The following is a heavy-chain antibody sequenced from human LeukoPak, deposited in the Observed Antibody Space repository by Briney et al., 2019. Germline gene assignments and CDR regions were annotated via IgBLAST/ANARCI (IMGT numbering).Heavy chain of an antibody. CDR2: IIPIFGTA. J-gene: IGHJ3*02. CDR1: GGTFSSYA. Sequence: GASVKVSCKASGGTFSSYAISWVRQAPGQGLEWMGGIIPIFGTANYAQKFQGRVTITADKSTSTAYMELSSLRSDDTAVYYCARDFPRIVAEAIHNHDAFDIWGQGTMVTVSS. D-gene: IGHD2-15*01. V-gene: IGHV1-69*06. CDR3: ARDFPRIVAEAIHNHDAFDI.